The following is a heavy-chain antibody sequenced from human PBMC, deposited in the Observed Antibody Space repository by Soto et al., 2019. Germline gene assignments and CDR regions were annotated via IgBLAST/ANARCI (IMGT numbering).Heavy chain of an antibody. CDR3: AREGDGTTGYYKDY. J-gene: IGHJ4*01. V-gene: IGHV3-74*01. Sequence: PGGSLRLSCAASGFTFSNYYMHWVRQAPGKGLVWVSRVNSDESSTSYADSVKGRFTISRDNAKKTLYLQMNSLRAEDTAVYYCAREGDGTTGYYKDYWGHGTLVTGSS. CDR2: VNSDESST. D-gene: IGHD3-22*01. CDR1: GFTFSNYY.